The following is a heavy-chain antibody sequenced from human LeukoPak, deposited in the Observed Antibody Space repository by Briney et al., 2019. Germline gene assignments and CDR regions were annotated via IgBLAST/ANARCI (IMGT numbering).Heavy chain of an antibody. CDR1: GFTFSSYS. V-gene: IGHV3-21*01. Sequence: PGGSLRLSCAASGFTFSSYSMNWVRQAPGKGLEWVSSISSSSSYIYYADSVKGRFTISRDNAKNSLYLQMNSLRAEDTAVYYCARAFGVVVTARTNLDYWGQGTLVTVSS. CDR3: ARAFGVVVTARTNLDY. J-gene: IGHJ4*02. D-gene: IGHD2-21*02. CDR2: ISSSSSYI.